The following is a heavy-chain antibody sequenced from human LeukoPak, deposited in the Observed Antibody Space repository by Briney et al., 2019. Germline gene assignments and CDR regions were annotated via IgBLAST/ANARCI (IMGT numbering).Heavy chain of an antibody. D-gene: IGHD1-1*01. CDR3: ARGSAVQLERRGVDWFDP. V-gene: IGHV1-18*01. CDR2: ISAYNGNT. J-gene: IGHJ5*02. CDR1: GYTFTSYG. Sequence: ASVKVSCMASGYTFTSYGISWVRQAPGQGLEWMGWISAYNGNTNYAQMLQGRATMTTDTSTSPAYMELRSLRSDDTAVYYCARGSAVQLERRGVDWFDPWGQGTLVTVSS.